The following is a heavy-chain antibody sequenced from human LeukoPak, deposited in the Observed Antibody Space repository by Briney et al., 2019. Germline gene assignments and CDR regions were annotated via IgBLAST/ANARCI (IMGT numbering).Heavy chain of an antibody. CDR3: ARESVEYDFWSGASWFDP. D-gene: IGHD3-3*01. CDR1: GGSISSYY. CDR2: IYYSGST. J-gene: IGHJ5*02. V-gene: IGHV4-59*01. Sequence: PSETLSLTCTVSGGSISSYYWRWLRQPQGKGMEWIGYIYYSGSTNYNPSLTSRETISVDPSKNLFSLKLSSVTAADTAVYYCARESVEYDFWSGASWFDPWGQGALVTVSS.